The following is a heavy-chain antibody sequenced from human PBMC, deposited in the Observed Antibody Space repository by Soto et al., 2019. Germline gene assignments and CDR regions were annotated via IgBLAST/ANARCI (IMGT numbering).Heavy chain of an antibody. J-gene: IGHJ6*02. V-gene: IGHV3-15*07. CDR3: TTGGIFGVVTQGYYYYGMDV. CDR1: GFTFSSYW. Sequence: GGSLRLSCAASGFTFSSYWMNWVRQAPGKGLEWVGRIKSKTDGGTTDYAAPVKGRFTISRDDSKNTLYLQMNSLKTEDTAVYYCTTGGIFGVVTQGYYYYGMDVWGQGTTVTVSS. CDR2: IKSKTDGGTT. D-gene: IGHD3-3*01.